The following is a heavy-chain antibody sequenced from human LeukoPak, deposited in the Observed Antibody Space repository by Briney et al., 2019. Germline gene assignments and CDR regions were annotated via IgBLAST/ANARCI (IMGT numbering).Heavy chain of an antibody. V-gene: IGHV4-59*01. CDR2: IYYSGST. CDR3: ARGGDRSFDY. D-gene: IGHD3-10*01. J-gene: IGHJ4*02. Sequence: SSETLSLTCAVYGGSFSGYSWSWIRQPPGKGLEWIGYIYYSGSTNYNPSLKSRVTISVDTSKNQFSLKLSSVTAADTAVYYCARGGDRSFDYWGQGTLVTVSS. CDR1: GGSFSGYS.